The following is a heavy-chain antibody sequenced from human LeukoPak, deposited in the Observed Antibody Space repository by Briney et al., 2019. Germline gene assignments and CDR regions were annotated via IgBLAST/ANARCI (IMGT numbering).Heavy chain of an antibody. D-gene: IGHD3-16*02. V-gene: IGHV3-7*03. J-gene: IGHJ4*02. Sequence: GGSLRLSCATSGLTFTNAWMSWFRQAPGKGLEWVANIKQDGDKRNYGDSVKGRFTISRDNSKNTLYLQMNSPRAEDTAVYYCASGSVGVIYYWGQGTLVTVSS. CDR2: IKQDGDKR. CDR1: GLTFTNAW. CDR3: ASGSVGVIYY.